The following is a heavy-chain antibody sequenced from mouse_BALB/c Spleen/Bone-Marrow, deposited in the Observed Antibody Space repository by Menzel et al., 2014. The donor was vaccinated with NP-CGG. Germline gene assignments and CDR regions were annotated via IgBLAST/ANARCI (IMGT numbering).Heavy chain of an antibody. D-gene: IGHD2-14*01. CDR2: IYPGDGDT. J-gene: IGHJ4*01. V-gene: IGHV1-80*01. Sequence: QVQLKQSGAELVRPGSSVKISCKASGYAFSSYWMNWVKPRPGQGLEWIGQIYPGDGDTNYNGNFKDKATLTVDRSSSTAFMQLSSLTSGDSAVYFCARWYRDPHFAMDYWGPGTSVTVSS. CDR3: ARWYRDPHFAMDY. CDR1: GYAFSSYW.